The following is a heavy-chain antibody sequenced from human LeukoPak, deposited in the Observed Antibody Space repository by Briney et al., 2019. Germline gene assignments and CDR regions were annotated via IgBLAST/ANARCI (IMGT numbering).Heavy chain of an antibody. CDR2: ISHDGSDK. CDR1: GFTLKIYP. J-gene: IGHJ3*02. D-gene: IGHD4-17*01. Sequence: PGGSLRLSCAASGFTLKIYPMHWVRQAPGKGLEWLSVISHDGSDKNNADSVKGRFIISRDNSKNTIYLQLNSLRPEDTAMYYCAREGVQTTVDAFDIWGLGTMVIVSS. CDR3: AREGVQTTVDAFDI. V-gene: IGHV3-30*04.